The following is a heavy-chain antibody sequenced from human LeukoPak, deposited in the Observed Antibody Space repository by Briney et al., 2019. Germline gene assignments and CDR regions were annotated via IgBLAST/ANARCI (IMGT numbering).Heavy chain of an antibody. CDR3: ARAYIAVAAAFDY. D-gene: IGHD6-19*01. V-gene: IGHV1-2*04. Sequence: ASVKVSCKASGYTFTGYYMHWVRQAPGQGLEWMGWINPNSGGTNYAQKFQGWVTMTRDTSISTAYMELSRLRSDDTAVYYCARAYIAVAAAFDYWGQGTLVTVSS. CDR2: INPNSGGT. J-gene: IGHJ4*02. CDR1: GYTFTGYY.